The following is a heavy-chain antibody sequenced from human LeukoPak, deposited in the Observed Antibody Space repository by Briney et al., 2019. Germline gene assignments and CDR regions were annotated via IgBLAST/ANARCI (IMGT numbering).Heavy chain of an antibody. Sequence: GGSLRLSCAASGFTVSSNYMSWVRQAPGKGLEWVSSISSSSSYIYYADSVKGRFTISRDNAKNSLYLQMNSLRAEDTAVYYCARGGRGGYYRPDYWGQGTLVTVSS. CDR1: GFTVSSNY. J-gene: IGHJ4*02. CDR3: ARGGRGGYYRPDY. D-gene: IGHD3-22*01. CDR2: ISSSSSYI. V-gene: IGHV3-21*01.